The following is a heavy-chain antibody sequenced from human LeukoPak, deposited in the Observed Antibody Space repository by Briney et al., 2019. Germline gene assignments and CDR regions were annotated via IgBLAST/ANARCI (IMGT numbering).Heavy chain of an antibody. D-gene: IGHD3-10*01. CDR1: GYTFTGYY. V-gene: IGHV1-2*02. Sequence: ASVKVSCKASGYTFTGYYMHWVRQAPGQGLEWMGWINPNSGGTNCAQKFQGRVTMTRDTSISTAYMELSRLRSDDTAVYYCARVMVRGVIIPYYWGQGTLVSVSS. J-gene: IGHJ4*02. CDR3: ARVMVRGVIIPYY. CDR2: INPNSGGT.